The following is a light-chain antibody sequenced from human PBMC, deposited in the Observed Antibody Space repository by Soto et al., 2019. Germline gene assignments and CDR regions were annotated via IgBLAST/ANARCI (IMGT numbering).Light chain of an antibody. J-gene: IGLJ2*01. Sequence: QSALTQPRSGSGSPGQSVTISCTGTSSDVGGYNYVSWYQQHPGKAPKLMIYDVSKRPSGVPDRFSGSKSGNTASLTISGLQAEDEADYYCCSYAGSYTFVFGGGTKLTVL. CDR2: DVS. CDR1: SSDVGGYNY. V-gene: IGLV2-11*01. CDR3: CSYAGSYTFV.